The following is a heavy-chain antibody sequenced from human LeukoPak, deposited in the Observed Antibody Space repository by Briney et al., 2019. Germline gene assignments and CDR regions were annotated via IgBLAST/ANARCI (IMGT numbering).Heavy chain of an antibody. J-gene: IGHJ5*02. D-gene: IGHD2-15*01. CDR2: IYTSGST. Sequence: KTSETLSLTCTVSGGSISSGSYYWSWIRQPAGKGLEWIGRIYTSGSTNYNPSLKSRVTISVDTSKNQFSLKLSSVTAAYTAVYYCARDWSCSGGSCYSGDWFAPWGQGTLVTVSS. CDR3: ARDWSCSGGSCYSGDWFAP. V-gene: IGHV4-61*02. CDR1: GGSISSGSYY.